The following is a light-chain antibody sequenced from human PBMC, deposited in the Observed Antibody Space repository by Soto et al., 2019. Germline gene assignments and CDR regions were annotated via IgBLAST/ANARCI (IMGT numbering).Light chain of an antibody. CDR1: SSDVGGYNY. V-gene: IGLV2-14*01. CDR3: SSYTSISTLLYV. Sequence: QSALTQPASVSVSPGQSITISCTGTSSDVGGYNYVSWYQQHPGKAPKRMIYDVSNRPSGVSNRFSGSKSGNTASLTISGLQAEDEADYYCSSYTSISTLLYVFGTGTKLTVL. J-gene: IGLJ1*01. CDR2: DVS.